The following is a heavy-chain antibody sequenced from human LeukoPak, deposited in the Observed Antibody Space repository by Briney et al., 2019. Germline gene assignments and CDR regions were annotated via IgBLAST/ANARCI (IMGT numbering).Heavy chain of an antibody. Sequence: ASVKVSCKASGYTFTSYYMHWVRQAPGQGLEWMGIINPSGGSTSYAQKFQGRVTMTRDTSTSTVYMELSSLRSEDTAVYYCATTYYDILTGYPTRLGMDVWGQGTTVTVSS. J-gene: IGHJ6*02. D-gene: IGHD3-9*01. CDR3: ATTYYDILTGYPTRLGMDV. CDR2: INPSGGST. V-gene: IGHV1-46*03. CDR1: GYTFTSYY.